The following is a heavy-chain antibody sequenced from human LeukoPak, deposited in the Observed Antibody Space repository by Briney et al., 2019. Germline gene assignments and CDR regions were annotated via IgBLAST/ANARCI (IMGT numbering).Heavy chain of an antibody. Sequence: GGSLRHSCAASGFTFSSYAMHWVRQAPGKGLEWVAVISYDGSNKYYADSVEGRFTISRDNSKNTLYLQMNSLRAEDTAVYYCARAAYHYGMDVWGQGTTVTVSS. J-gene: IGHJ6*02. CDR3: ARAAYHYGMDV. V-gene: IGHV3-30-3*01. CDR1: GFTFSSYA. CDR2: ISYDGSNK.